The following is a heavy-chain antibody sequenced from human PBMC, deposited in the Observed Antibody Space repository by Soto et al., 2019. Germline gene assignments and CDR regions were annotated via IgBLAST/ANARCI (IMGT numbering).Heavy chain of an antibody. CDR2: IRSKAYGGTT. CDR1: GFTFGDYA. V-gene: IGHV3-49*03. J-gene: IGHJ6*02. Sequence: GGSLRLSCTASGFTFGDYAMSWFRQAPGKGLEWVGFIRSKAYGGTTEYAASVKGRFTISRDDSKSIAYLQMNSLKTEDTAVYYCTREGSDATTHYYYYGMDVWGQGTTVTVSS. D-gene: IGHD5-12*01. CDR3: TREGSDATTHYYYYGMDV.